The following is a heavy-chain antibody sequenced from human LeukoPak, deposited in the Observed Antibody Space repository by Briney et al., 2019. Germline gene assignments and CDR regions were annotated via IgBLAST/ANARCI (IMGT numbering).Heavy chain of an antibody. CDR2: ISSSSSTV. CDR1: GFTFSNYN. CDR3: ARDLG. V-gene: IGHV3-48*02. Sequence: PGGSLRLSCAASGFTFSNYNMNWVRQAPGKGLEWVSYISSSSSTVYYADSVKGRFTISRDNAKNSLYLQMNSQRDDDTAVYFCARDLGWGQGTLVTVSS. J-gene: IGHJ4*02.